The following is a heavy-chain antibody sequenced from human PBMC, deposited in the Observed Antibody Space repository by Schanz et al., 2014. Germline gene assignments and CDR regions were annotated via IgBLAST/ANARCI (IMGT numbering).Heavy chain of an antibody. CDR2: ILYDGSKT. J-gene: IGHJ3*02. CDR1: GFTFSSYG. Sequence: VQLVESGGGLVQPGGSLRLSCAASGFTFSSYGMHWVRQAPGKGLEWVAVILYDGSKTYYADSVKGRFTISRDNSKNTLSLQMNSLRAEDTAVYYCAREEGYGYGPGAFDIWGQGTMVTVSS. V-gene: IGHV3-33*01. D-gene: IGHD5-18*01. CDR3: AREEGYGYGPGAFDI.